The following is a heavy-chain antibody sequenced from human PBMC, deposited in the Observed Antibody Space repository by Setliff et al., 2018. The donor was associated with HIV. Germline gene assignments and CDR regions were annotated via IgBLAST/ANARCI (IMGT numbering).Heavy chain of an antibody. J-gene: IGHJ3*02. Sequence: ASVKVSCKDSGYAFSTYDINWVRQDTGRGLEGMGWMNPNSVNTGYAQQFQGRITMTRNSSISTAYMDLSSLRSEETAVYYCAIRREVVAAATTRRVLDIWGQGTMVTVSS. D-gene: IGHD2-15*01. V-gene: IGHV1-8*02. CDR2: MNPNSVNT. CDR3: AIRREVVAAATTRRVLDI. CDR1: GYAFSTYD.